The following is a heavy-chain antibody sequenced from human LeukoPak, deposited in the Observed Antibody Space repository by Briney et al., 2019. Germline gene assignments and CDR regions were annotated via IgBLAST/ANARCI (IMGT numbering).Heavy chain of an antibody. V-gene: IGHV1-2*02. CDR2: IDPSRDVT. J-gene: IGHJ3*01. CDR3: ARDPPATTAFDV. CDR1: GYIFTDYY. Sequence: GASVKVSCKASGYIFTDYYLHWVRQAPGQGLEWMGWIDPSRDVTRYAQNFQGRVTMTWDTSINTAYMEVTRLTSDDTAMFYCARDPPATTAFDVWGQGTMVTVSS. D-gene: IGHD1-1*01.